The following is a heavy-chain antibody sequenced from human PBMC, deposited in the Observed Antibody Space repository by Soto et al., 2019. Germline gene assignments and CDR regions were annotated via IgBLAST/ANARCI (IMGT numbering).Heavy chain of an antibody. J-gene: IGHJ4*02. CDR1: GYXFTTYL. Sequence: EXLKISFKCSGYXFTTYLIVWMRQMPGKGLECMGIIYPGDSDNRYSPSFQGKVTISADKYISTAYLQWSSLKASDTAMYYCARKDSSSAFDYWGQGTLGTVSS. V-gene: IGHV5-51*01. D-gene: IGHD3-22*01. CDR2: IYPGDSDN. CDR3: ARKDSSSAFDY.